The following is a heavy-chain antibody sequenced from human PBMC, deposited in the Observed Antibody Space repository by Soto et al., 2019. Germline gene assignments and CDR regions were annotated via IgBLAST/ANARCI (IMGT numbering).Heavy chain of an antibody. J-gene: IGHJ6*02. V-gene: IGHV4-39*01. CDR3: SRRAGGYAYYYGMDV. Sequence: QLQLQESGPGRVKPSETLSLTCIVSGGSITTSSYYWEWIRQPPGKGLEWIGSIYYSGTTYYNPSLKGRVTMSVDTYKDQFSLSLSSVTAADTAVYFCSRRAGGYAYYYGMDVWGQGTTVAVSS. CDR2: IYYSGTT. CDR1: GGSITTSSYY. D-gene: IGHD1-1*01.